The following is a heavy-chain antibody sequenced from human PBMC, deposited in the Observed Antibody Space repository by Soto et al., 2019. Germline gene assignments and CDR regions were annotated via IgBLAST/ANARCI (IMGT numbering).Heavy chain of an antibody. Sequence: EVQLVETGGGLIQPGGSLRLSCTVSGFIVTNNAMSWVRLAPGKGLEWVSVIYTNNRTYYADSVKGRFTISRDISKNTLYLQMYSLRADDTARYYCTRDNAMGYWGQGTLVTVSS. J-gene: IGHJ4*02. CDR2: IYTNNRT. V-gene: IGHV3-53*02. CDR3: TRDNAMGY. CDR1: GFIVTNNA.